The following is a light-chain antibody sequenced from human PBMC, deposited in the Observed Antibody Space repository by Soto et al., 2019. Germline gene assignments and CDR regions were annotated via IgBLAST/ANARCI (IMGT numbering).Light chain of an antibody. CDR2: GNN. CDR1: SSNIGAGYD. Sequence: QSVLTQPPSVSGAPGQRVSISCTGSSSNIGAGYDVHWYHQLPGTAPKLLLYGNNNRPSGVPDRFSGSKSGTSASLVITGLQAEDEADYYCQSFDTRLNYVVFGGGTKVTVL. V-gene: IGLV1-40*01. J-gene: IGLJ2*01. CDR3: QSFDTRLNYVV.